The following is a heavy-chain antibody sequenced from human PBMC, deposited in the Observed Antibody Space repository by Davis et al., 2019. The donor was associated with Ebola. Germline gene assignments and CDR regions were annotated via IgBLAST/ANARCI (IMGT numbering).Heavy chain of an antibody. CDR3: ARGDVGVDY. CDR1: GGSISSYY. D-gene: IGHD1-26*01. V-gene: IGHV4-59*01. CDR2: IYYSGST. J-gene: IGHJ4*02. Sequence: SETLSLTCTVSGGSISSYYWSWIRQPPGKGLEWIGYIYYSGSTNYNPSLKSRVTISVDTSKNQFSLKLSSVTAADTAVYYCARGDVGVDYWGQGTLVTVSS.